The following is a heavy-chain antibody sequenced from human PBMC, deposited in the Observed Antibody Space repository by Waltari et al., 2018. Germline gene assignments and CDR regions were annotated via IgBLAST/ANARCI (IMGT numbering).Heavy chain of an antibody. Sequence: VQLVESGGGVVQPGRSLRLSCAASGFPFSSYWMHWVRQAPGKGLEWVSSISSSSSYIYYADSVKGRFTISRDNAKNSLYLQMNSLRAEDTAVYYCAKAWYYDFWSGYYIYYGMDVWGQGTTVTVSS. CDR3: AKAWYYDFWSGYYIYYGMDV. CDR2: ISSSSSYI. V-gene: IGHV3-21*01. CDR1: GFPFSSYW. J-gene: IGHJ6*02. D-gene: IGHD3-3*01.